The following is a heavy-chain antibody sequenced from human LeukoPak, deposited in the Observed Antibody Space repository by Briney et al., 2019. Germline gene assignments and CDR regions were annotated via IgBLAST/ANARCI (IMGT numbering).Heavy chain of an antibody. CDR1: GFTFSSYS. CDR3: ARDRSTTLDY. CDR2: ISSSSSYI. Sequence: KPGGSLRLSCAASGFTFSSYSMNWVRQAPGKGLEWVSSISSSSSYIYYADSVKGRFTISRDNAKNSLYLQMNSLGAEDTAVYYCARDRSTTLDYWGQGTLVTVSS. V-gene: IGHV3-21*01. D-gene: IGHD5/OR15-5a*01. J-gene: IGHJ4*02.